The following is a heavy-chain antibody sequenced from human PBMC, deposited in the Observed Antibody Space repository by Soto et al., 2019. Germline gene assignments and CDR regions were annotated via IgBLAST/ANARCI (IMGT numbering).Heavy chain of an antibody. CDR2: INAYNGNT. Sequence: AASVKVSCKASGYSFTRYGIGWARQAPGQGLEWMGWINAYNGNTNYAQNLQGRLTLTTDTSTTTANMELRSLRSNDTAIYYCAMVDVYVTPSPQDVWGQGTTVTVSS. J-gene: IGHJ6*02. CDR3: AMVDVYVTPSPQDV. D-gene: IGHD3-16*01. CDR1: GYSFTRYG. V-gene: IGHV1-18*01.